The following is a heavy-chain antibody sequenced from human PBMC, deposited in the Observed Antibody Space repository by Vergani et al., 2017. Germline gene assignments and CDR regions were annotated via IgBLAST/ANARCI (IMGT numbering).Heavy chain of an antibody. CDR1: GGTFSSYA. CDR3: ARAGEGFLADAFDI. CDR2: IIPILGIA. V-gene: IGHV1-69*04. Sequence: QVQLVQSGAEVKKPGSSVKVSCKASGGTFSSYAISWVRQAPGQGLEWMGRIIPILGIANYAQKFQGRVTITADKSTSTAYMGLSSLRSEDTAVYYCARAGEGFLADAFDIWGQGTMVTVSS. D-gene: IGHD1-26*01. J-gene: IGHJ3*02.